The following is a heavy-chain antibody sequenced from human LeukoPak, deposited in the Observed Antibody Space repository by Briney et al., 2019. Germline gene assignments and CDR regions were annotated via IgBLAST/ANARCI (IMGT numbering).Heavy chain of an antibody. D-gene: IGHD3-22*01. CDR3: ARAPYDSGGYYDYYFDY. Sequence: PSETLSLTCTVSGGSISSYYWSWIRQPPGKGLEWIWYIYYSGSTNYNPSLKSRVTISVDTSKNQFSLKLSSVTAADTAVYYCARAPYDSGGYYDYYFDYWGQGTLVTVSA. J-gene: IGHJ4*02. CDR2: IYYSGST. CDR1: GGSISSYY. V-gene: IGHV4-59*08.